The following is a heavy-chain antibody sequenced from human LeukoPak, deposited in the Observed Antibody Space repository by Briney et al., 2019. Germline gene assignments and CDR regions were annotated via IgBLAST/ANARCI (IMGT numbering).Heavy chain of an antibody. D-gene: IGHD5-24*01. J-gene: IGHJ3*01. V-gene: IGHV1-69*05. Sequence: SVKVSCKASGGTFSSYAISWVRQAPGQGLEWMGRIIPIFGTANYAQKFQGRVTITTDESTSTAYMELSSLRSEDTAVYYCARVVEMATIRGAFDVWGQGTMVTVSS. CDR2: IIPIFGTA. CDR3: ARVVEMATIRGAFDV. CDR1: GGTFSSYA.